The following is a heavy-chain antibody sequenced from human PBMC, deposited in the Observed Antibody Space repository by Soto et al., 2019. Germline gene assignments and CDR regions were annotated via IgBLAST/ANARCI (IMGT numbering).Heavy chain of an antibody. J-gene: IGHJ5*02. V-gene: IGHV3-9*01. Sequence: GGSLRLSCAASGFTFDDYAMHWVRQAPGKGLEWVSGISWNSGSIGYADSVKGRFTISRDNAKNSLYLQMNSLRAEDTALYYCAKDSYRNWYRNWFDPWGPGTLATVSS. D-gene: IGHD4-4*01. CDR2: ISWNSGSI. CDR3: AKDSYRNWYRNWFDP. CDR1: GFTFDDYA.